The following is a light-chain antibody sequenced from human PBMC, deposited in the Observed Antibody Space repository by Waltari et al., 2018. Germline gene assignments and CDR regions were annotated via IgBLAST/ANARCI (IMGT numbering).Light chain of an antibody. CDR2: GAS. Sequence: MTQSPGTLSASPGERVTLSCRASQTVSSNLVWYKQIPGQPPRVLIYGASTRATGVPARFSGSGSATEFTLTISSPQSEDFAVYFCQQYNHWPWTFGQGTKVEVK. V-gene: IGKV3-15*01. CDR1: QTVSSN. J-gene: IGKJ1*01. CDR3: QQYNHWPWT.